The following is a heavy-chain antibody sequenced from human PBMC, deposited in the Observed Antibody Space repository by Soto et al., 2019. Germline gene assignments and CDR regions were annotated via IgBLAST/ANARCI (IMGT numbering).Heavy chain of an antibody. J-gene: IGHJ5*02. D-gene: IGHD1-1*01. CDR3: ARDLTISSTDGPLDP. V-gene: IGHV4-59*01. CDR1: GGSMSRYY. Sequence: PSETLPLTCTVSGGSMSRYYWTWIRQPPGKGLEWIGNIHYTGSTNYNPSLKSRVTILLGTSTSQFSLKVSSVTAADTAVYYCARDLTISSTDGPLDPWGHGTLVTVSS. CDR2: IHYTGST.